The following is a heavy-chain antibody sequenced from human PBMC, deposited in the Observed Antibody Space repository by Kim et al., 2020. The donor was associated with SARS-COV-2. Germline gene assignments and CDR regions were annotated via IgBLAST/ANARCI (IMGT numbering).Heavy chain of an antibody. V-gene: IGHV4-4*07. Sequence: NYNPARKSRVAMSVDTPKNQFSRKLSSVTAADTAVYYCARDRGGYDAFDIWGQGTMVTVSS. CDR3: ARDRGGYDAFDI. D-gene: IGHD3-10*01. J-gene: IGHJ3*02.